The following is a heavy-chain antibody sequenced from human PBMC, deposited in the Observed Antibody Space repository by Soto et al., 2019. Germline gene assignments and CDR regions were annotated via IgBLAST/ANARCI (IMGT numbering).Heavy chain of an antibody. V-gene: IGHV1-2*04. J-gene: IGHJ5*02. Sequence: ASVKVSCKASGYTFTGYYMHWVRQAPGQGLEWMGWINPNSGGTNYAQKFQGWVTMTRDTSISTAYMELSRLRSDDTAVYYCARGARIVLMVYANYPGGNNWFDPWGQGTLVTVSS. CDR2: INPNSGGT. CDR3: ARGARIVLMVYANYPGGNNWFDP. CDR1: GYTFTGYY. D-gene: IGHD2-8*01.